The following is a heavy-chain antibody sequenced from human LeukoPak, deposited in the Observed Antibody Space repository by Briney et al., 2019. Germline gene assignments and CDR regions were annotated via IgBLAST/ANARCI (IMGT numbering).Heavy chain of an antibody. CDR2: IYTGGIT. V-gene: IGHV3-53*01. CDR1: GFSISSHF. Sequence: GGSLRLSCAASGFSISSHFMTWVRQAPGKGLEWVSVIYTGGITHYAGSVAGRFTISRDNSKNTLYLQMNSLRVEDTAVYYCARDQVTSGGGLDYWGQGTLVTVSS. J-gene: IGHJ4*02. CDR3: ARDQVTSGGGLDY. D-gene: IGHD3-16*01.